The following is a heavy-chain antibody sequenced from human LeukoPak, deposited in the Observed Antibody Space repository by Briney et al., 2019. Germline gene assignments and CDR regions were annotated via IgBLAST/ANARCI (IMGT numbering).Heavy chain of an antibody. CDR1: GGSINNYY. D-gene: IGHD3-22*01. V-gene: IGHV4-59*01. J-gene: IGHJ3*02. CDR2: VFYTGYT. CDR3: ARAHYDTNSYAFDI. Sequence: SETLSLTCTVSGGSINNYYWSRVRQPPGKGLEWIGYVFYTGYTHYNASLKSRVTISVDTSKNQFSLKLTSVTAADTAVYYCARAHYDTNSYAFDIWGQGTMVTVSS.